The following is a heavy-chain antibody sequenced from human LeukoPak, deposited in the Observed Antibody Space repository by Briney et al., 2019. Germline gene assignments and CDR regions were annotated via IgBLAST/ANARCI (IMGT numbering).Heavy chain of an antibody. Sequence: ASVKVSCKASGYTFTSYGISWVRQAPGQGLEWMGWISAYNGKTNYAQKVQGRVTMTTDTSTSTAYMELRSLRSDDTAVYYCARTAGFGYGYYGSTVDYWGQGTLVTVSS. D-gene: IGHD3-22*01. CDR2: ISAYNGKT. J-gene: IGHJ4*02. CDR1: GYTFTSYG. V-gene: IGHV1-18*01. CDR3: ARTAGFGYGYYGSTVDY.